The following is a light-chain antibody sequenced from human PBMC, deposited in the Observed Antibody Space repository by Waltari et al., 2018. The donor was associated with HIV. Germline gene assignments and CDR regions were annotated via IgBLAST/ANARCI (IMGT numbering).Light chain of an antibody. CDR2: DAS. V-gene: IGKV1-33*01. J-gene: IGKJ4*01. CDR3: QQYNNVPLT. CDR1: QGINNY. Sequence: DIHLTQSPSSLSASVGNRVTITCRASQGINNYLNWYQQKPGKAHKLVIYDASILDTGVPATFSGRGFGTNFTLSISNLQPEDVATYYCQQYNNVPLTFGGGTKVEIK.